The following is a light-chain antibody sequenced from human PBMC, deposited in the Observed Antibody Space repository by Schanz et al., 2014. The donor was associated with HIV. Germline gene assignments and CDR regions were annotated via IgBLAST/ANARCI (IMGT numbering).Light chain of an antibody. V-gene: IGLV2-23*02. CDR1: SSDVGGYDF. Sequence: QSALTQPASVSGSPGQSITISCTGTSSDVGGYDFVSWFQQYPGKAPKLMIYDVAKRPSGISNRFSGSKSGNTASLTVSGLQAEDEADYYCCSYAGRSTVVFGGGTKLTVL. CDR2: DVA. J-gene: IGLJ3*02. CDR3: CSYAGRSTVV.